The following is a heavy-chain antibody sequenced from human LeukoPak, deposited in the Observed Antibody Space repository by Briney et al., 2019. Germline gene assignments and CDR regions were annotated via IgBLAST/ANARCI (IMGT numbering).Heavy chain of an antibody. CDR3: VRGQSIDY. V-gene: IGHV3-74*03. CDR1: GFALSNYW. J-gene: IGHJ4*02. CDR2: IKSDGSGI. Sequence: GGSLRLFCTTSGFALSNYWMYWVRQAPGKGLEWVSRIKSDGSGITYSDAVEGRFTISRDNFKNTFYLQMNSLRDEDTAMYYCVRGQSIDYWGQGTLVTASS. D-gene: IGHD4-11*01.